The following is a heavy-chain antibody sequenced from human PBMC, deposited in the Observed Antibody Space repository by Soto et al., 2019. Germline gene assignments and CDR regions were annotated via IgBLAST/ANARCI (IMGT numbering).Heavy chain of an antibody. V-gene: IGHV1-18*01. CDR1: GYTFTSYS. Sequence: GASVKVSCKASGYTFTSYSIIWVRQAPGQGLEWMGWISAYNGNTNYAQKLQGRVTMTTDTSTSSAFMELNSLRAEDTAVYYCARGACSGGSCYSWNQYFDYWGQGTLVTVSS. CDR3: ARGACSGGSCYSWNQYFDY. CDR2: ISAYNGNT. J-gene: IGHJ4*02. D-gene: IGHD2-15*01.